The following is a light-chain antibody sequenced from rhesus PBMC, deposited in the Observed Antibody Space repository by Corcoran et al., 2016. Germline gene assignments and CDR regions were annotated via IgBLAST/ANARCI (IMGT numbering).Light chain of an antibody. J-gene: IGKJ3*01. V-gene: IGKV3-42*01. CDR1: SSVSTS. CDR2: RTS. CDR3: QQGNSIPFT. Sequence: EIVLTQSPTSMAVSQGERVTISCTASSSVSTSYLHWYQQKPGFPPRLLVYRTSSLASGVPARFSGSGSGTSYTLTISSMVAEDAAHYYCQQGNSIPFTFGPGTKLDIK.